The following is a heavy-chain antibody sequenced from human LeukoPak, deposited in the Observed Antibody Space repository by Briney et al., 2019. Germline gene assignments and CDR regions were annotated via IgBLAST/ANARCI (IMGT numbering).Heavy chain of an antibody. D-gene: IGHD1-26*01. Sequence: ASVKVSFKASGYTLISYGISWVRQAPGQGLEWMGWISAYNGNTNYAQKFQGRVTKTTDTSTSTAYMELRSLRSDDTAVYYCARGEVGGSYGIAFDYWGQGTLVTVSS. CDR2: ISAYNGNT. CDR3: ARGEVGGSYGIAFDY. V-gene: IGHV1-18*01. J-gene: IGHJ4*02. CDR1: GYTLISYG.